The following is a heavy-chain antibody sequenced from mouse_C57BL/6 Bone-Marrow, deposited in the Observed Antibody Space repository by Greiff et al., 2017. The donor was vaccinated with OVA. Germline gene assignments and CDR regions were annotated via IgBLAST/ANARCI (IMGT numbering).Heavy chain of an antibody. CDR3: ARFYYGNYVAMDY. V-gene: IGHV1-19*01. CDR1: GYTFTDYY. D-gene: IGHD2-1*01. CDR2: INPYNGGT. Sequence: EVKLMESGPVLVKPGASVKMSCKASGYTFTDYYMNWVKQSHGKSLEWIGVINPYNGGTSYNQKFKGKATLTVDKSSSTAYMELNSLTSEDSAVYYCARFYYGNYVAMDYWGQGTSVTVSS. J-gene: IGHJ4*01.